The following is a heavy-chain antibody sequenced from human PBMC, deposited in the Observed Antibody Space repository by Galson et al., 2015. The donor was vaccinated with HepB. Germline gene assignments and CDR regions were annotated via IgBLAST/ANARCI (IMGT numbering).Heavy chain of an antibody. V-gene: IGHV6-1*01. Sequence: CAISGDSVSSNSAAWNWIRQSPSRGLEWLGRTYYRSKWESDYAESVKGRISINADTSKRQFSLQLRSVTPEDAAVYYRAREHGTRLYYYGMDVWGQGTSVTVSS. D-gene: IGHD1-1*01. J-gene: IGHJ6*02. CDR3: AREHGTRLYYYGMDV. CDR2: TYYRSKWES. CDR1: GDSVSSNSAA.